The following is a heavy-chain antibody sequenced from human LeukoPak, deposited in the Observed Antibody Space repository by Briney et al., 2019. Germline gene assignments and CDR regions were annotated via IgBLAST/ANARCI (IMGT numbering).Heavy chain of an antibody. CDR3: AKDISAVAGIIGAFDI. CDR2: ISWNSGSI. D-gene: IGHD6-19*01. Sequence: HPGRSLGLSCAASGFPFDDYAMHWVRQAPGKGLEWVSGISWNSGSIGYADSVKGRFTISRDNAKNSLYLQMNSLRAEDTALYYCAKDISAVAGIIGAFDIWGQGTMVTVSS. J-gene: IGHJ3*02. V-gene: IGHV3-9*01. CDR1: GFPFDDYA.